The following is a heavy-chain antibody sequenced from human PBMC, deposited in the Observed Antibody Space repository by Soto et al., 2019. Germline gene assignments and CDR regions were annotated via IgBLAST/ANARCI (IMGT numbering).Heavy chain of an antibody. CDR2: IKQDGSEK. Sequence: GGSLRLSCAASGFTFSSYWMSWVRQAPGKGLEWVANIKQDGSEKYYVDSVKGRFTISRDNAKNSLYLQMNSLRAEDTAVYYCASRGGNWNIFRKWYYFDYWGQGTLVTVSS. D-gene: IGHD1-20*01. V-gene: IGHV3-7*05. CDR1: GFTFSSYW. CDR3: ASRGGNWNIFRKWYYFDY. J-gene: IGHJ4*02.